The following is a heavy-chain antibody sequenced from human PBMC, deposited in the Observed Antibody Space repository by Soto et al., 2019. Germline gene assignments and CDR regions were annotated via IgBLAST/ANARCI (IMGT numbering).Heavy chain of an antibody. D-gene: IGHD3-3*01. CDR1: GFTFSSYA. J-gene: IGHJ5*02. V-gene: IGHV3-23*01. CDR3: AKDSITIFGVVTMNWFDP. CDR2: ISGSGGST. Sequence: GGSLRLSCAASGFTFSSYAMSWVRQAPGKGLEWVSAISGSGGSTYYADSVKGRFTISRDNSKNTLYLQMNSLRAEDTAVYYCAKDSITIFGVVTMNWFDPWGQGTLVTVSS.